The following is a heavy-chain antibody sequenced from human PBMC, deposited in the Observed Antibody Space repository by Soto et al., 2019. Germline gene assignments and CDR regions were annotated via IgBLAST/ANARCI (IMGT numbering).Heavy chain of an antibody. CDR3: ARGLSRWFGVVTGVDAFDI. V-gene: IGHV4-34*01. Sequence: SETLSLTCAVYGGSFSGYYWSWIRQPPGKGLEWIGEINHSGSTNYNPSLKSRVTISVDTSKNQFSLKLSSVTAADTAVYYCARGLSRWFGVVTGVDAFDIWGQGTMVTVS. CDR1: GGSFSGYY. D-gene: IGHD3-3*01. CDR2: INHSGST. J-gene: IGHJ3*02.